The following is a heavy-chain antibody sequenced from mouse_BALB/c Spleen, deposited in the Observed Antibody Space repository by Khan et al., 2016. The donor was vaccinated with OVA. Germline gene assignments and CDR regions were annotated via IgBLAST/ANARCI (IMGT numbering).Heavy chain of an antibody. CDR3: ARDYGVDY. J-gene: IGHJ3*01. D-gene: IGHD1-1*01. CDR2: ISSGDTT. CDR1: GFTFSNYG. Sequence: EVELVESGGGLVKPGGSLKLSCAASGFTFSNYGVSWVRQTPEKRLEWVASISSGDTTYYPASVKGRFTISRDNARNILYLQMSSLRTEDTAMYYWARDYGVDYWGQGTLVTVSA. V-gene: IGHV5-6-5*01.